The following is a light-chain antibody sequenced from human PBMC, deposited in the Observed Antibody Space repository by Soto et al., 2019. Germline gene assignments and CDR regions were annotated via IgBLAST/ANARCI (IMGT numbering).Light chain of an antibody. V-gene: IGKV1-39*01. CDR2: AAS. CDR1: QNINTY. Sequence: DIQMTQSPSSLSASVGDRVTITCRASQNINTYLNWYQQRPGKAPELLIYAASNFQSGVPSRFSGSGSKTDFTLTISSLQREDFATYYCQESYSFLWGTCGQGTKV. J-gene: IGKJ1*01. CDR3: QESYSFLWGT.